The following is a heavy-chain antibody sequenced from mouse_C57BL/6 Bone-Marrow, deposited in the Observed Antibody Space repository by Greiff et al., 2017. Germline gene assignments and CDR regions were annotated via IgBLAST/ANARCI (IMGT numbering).Heavy chain of an antibody. CDR1: GFSFNTYA. CDR2: IRSKSNNYAT. V-gene: IGHV10-1*01. CDR3: VKQGKSYFDV. Sequence: VQLKESGGGLVQPKGSLKLSCAASGFSFNTYAMNWVRQAPGKGLEWVARIRSKSNNYATYYADSVKDRFTISRDDSESMLYLQMNNLKTEDTAMYYCVKQGKSYFDVWGTGTTVTVSS. J-gene: IGHJ1*03.